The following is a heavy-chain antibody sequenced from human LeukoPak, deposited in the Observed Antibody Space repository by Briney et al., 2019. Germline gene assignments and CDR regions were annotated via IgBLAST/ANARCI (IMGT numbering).Heavy chain of an antibody. CDR1: GFTFSSYA. D-gene: IGHD2-15*01. J-gene: IGHJ5*02. Sequence: QPGGSLILSCAASGFTFSSYAMTWVRQAPGKGLEWVSAITDSTYFADSVKGRFTISRDSSKNTVYLQMNSLRAEDTAVYYCARYCSGGRCYSGLDPWGQGALVTVSS. V-gene: IGHV3-23*01. CDR3: ARYCSGGRCYSGLDP. CDR2: ITDST.